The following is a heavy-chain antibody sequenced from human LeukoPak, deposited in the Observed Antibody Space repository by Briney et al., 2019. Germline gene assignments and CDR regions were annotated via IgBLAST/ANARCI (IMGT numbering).Heavy chain of an antibody. Sequence: GGSLRLSCPASGFTFSSHAMSRVRQAPGKGLEWVSSITGSGVSTNNADSVKGRFTISRDNSENTLYLQMNSLRVEDTAVYYCVKTSSGYYYFDYWGQGTLVTVSS. CDR2: ITGSGVST. V-gene: IGHV3-23*01. J-gene: IGHJ4*02. CDR3: VKTSSGYYYFDY. CDR1: GFTFSSHA. D-gene: IGHD3-22*01.